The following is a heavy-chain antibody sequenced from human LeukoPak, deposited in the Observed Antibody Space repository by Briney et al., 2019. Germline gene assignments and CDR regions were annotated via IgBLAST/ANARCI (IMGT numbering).Heavy chain of an antibody. CDR1: GGSISSYY. CDR2: IYYSGST. Sequence: PSETLSLTCTVSGGSISSYYWSWIRQPPGKGLEWIGYIYYSGSTNYNPSLKSRVTISVDTSKNQFSLKLSSVTAADTAVYYCARHCPYCGQDAFDIWGQGTMVTVSS. CDR3: ARHCPYCGQDAFDI. J-gene: IGHJ3*02. V-gene: IGHV4-59*08. D-gene: IGHD2-21*01.